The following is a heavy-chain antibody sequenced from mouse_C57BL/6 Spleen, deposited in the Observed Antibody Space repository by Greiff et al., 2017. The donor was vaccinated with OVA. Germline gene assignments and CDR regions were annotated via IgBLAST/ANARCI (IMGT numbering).Heavy chain of an antibody. CDR2: IYPGDGDT. D-gene: IGHD1-1*01. CDR1: GYAFSSSW. CDR3: ARGDYYGRYFDV. V-gene: IGHV1-82*01. Sequence: VQLQQSGPELVKPGASVKISCKASGYAFSSSWMNWVKQRPGKGLEWIGRIYPGDGDTNYNGKFKGKATLTADKSSSTAYMQLSSLTSEDSAVYFCARGDYYGRYFDVWGTGTTVTVSS. J-gene: IGHJ1*03.